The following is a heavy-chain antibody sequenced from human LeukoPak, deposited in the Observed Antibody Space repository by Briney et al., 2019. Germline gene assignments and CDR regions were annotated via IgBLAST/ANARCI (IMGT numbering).Heavy chain of an antibody. CDR2: ISYDGSNK. J-gene: IGHJ4*02. D-gene: IGHD2-21*02. V-gene: IGHV3-30-3*01. Sequence: GGSLRLSCAASGFTFSSYAMHWVRQAPGKGLEWVAVISYDGSNKYYAESVKGRFTISRDNSKNTLYLQMNSLRAEDTAVYYCARDSCSGGDCYSILDYWGQGTLVTVSS. CDR3: ARDSCSGGDCYSILDY. CDR1: GFTFSSYA.